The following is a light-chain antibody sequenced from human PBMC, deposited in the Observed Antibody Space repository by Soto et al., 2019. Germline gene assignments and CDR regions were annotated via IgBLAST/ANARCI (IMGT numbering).Light chain of an antibody. CDR1: QSISNS. CDR3: QQYYSYPVS. Sequence: DIQMTQSPSTMSASVGDRVTITCRASQSISNSLAWHQRRPGKAPKILIYAASSLQTAVPSRFSGSGSGTEFTLTISSLQPDDFATYYCQQYYSYPVSFGEGTKVDIK. J-gene: IGKJ2*01. V-gene: IGKV1-5*01. CDR2: AAS.